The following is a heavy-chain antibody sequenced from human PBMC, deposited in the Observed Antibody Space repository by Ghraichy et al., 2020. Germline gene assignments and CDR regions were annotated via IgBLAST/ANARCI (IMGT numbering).Heavy chain of an antibody. V-gene: IGHV1-46*01. J-gene: IGHJ4*02. CDR2: INPSGGTT. Sequence: ASVKVSCKASGYTFTSYYMDWVRQAPGQGLEWMGIINPSGGTTTYAQKFQGRVTMTRDTSTSTVYMELSSLRSEDTAVYYCARANYYDGSGYYGAFDYWGQGTLVTVSS. CDR1: GYTFTSYY. CDR3: ARANYYDGSGYYGAFDY. D-gene: IGHD3-22*01.